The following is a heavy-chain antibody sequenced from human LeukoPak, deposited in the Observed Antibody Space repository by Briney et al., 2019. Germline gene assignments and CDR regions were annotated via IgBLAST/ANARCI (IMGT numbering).Heavy chain of an antibody. V-gene: IGHV1-2*05. D-gene: IGHD5-18*01. CDR2: INPNSGGT. Sequence: VASVKVSCKASGYTFTGYYMHWVRQAPGQGLEWMGRINPNSGGTNYAQKFQGRVTMTRDTSISTAYMELSRLRSDDTVVYYCASLTDTAMVTVDYWGQGTLVTVSS. CDR1: GYTFTGYY. J-gene: IGHJ4*02. CDR3: ASLTDTAMVTVDY.